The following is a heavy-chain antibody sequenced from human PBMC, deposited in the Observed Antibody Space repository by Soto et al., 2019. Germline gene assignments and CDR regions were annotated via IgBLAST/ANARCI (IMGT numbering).Heavy chain of an antibody. J-gene: IGHJ3*02. D-gene: IGHD3-22*01. CDR3: ARASQMIVVLNAFDI. Sequence: SVKVSCKASGGTFSSYAISWVRQAPGQGLEWMGGIIPIFGTANYAQKFQGRATITADESTSTAYMELSSLRSEDTAVYYCARASQMIVVLNAFDIWGQGTMVTVSS. CDR2: IIPIFGTA. CDR1: GGTFSSYA. V-gene: IGHV1-69*13.